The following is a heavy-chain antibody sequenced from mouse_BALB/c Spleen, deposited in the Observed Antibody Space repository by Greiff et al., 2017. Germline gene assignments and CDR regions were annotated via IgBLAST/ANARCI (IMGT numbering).Heavy chain of an antibody. CDR2: INPSNGRT. CDR3: ARYTDGAWFAY. Sequence: QVQLKQPGAELVKPGASVKLSCKASGYTFTSYWMHWVKQRPGQGLEWIGEINPSNGRTNYNEKFKSKATLTVDKSSSTAYMQLSSLTSEDSAVYYCARYTDGAWFAYWGQGTLVTVSA. J-gene: IGHJ3*01. V-gene: IGHV1S81*02. CDR1: GYTFTSYW.